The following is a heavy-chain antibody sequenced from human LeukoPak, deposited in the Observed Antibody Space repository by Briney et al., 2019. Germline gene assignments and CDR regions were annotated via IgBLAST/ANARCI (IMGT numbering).Heavy chain of an antibody. V-gene: IGHV3-7*01. D-gene: IGHD6-19*01. Sequence: GGSLRLSCAASGFTFRSYWMSWVRQAPGKGLEWVANIKQDGSEKYYVDSVKGRFTISRDNAKNSLYLQMNSLRAEDTAVYYCARGWMAVASTVVDFDYWGQGTLVTVSS. CDR1: GFTFRSYW. CDR3: ARGWMAVASTVVDFDY. CDR2: IKQDGSEK. J-gene: IGHJ4*02.